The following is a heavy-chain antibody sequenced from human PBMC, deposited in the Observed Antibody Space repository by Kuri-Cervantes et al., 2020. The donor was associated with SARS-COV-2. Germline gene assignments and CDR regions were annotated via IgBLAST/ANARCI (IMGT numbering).Heavy chain of an antibody. V-gene: IGHV3-13*04. Sequence: GGSLRLSCAASGFTFSSYDMHWVRQAIGKGLEWVSAIGTAGDTYYPGSVKGRFTISRENAKNSLYLQMNSLRAGDTAVYYCARGDVQSGVDAFDIWGQGTMVTVSS. J-gene: IGHJ3*02. CDR2: IGTAGDT. D-gene: IGHD1-1*01. CDR3: ARGDVQSGVDAFDI. CDR1: GFTFSSYD.